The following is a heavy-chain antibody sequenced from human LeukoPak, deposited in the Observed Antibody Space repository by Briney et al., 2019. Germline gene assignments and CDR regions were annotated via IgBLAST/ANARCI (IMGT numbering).Heavy chain of an antibody. D-gene: IGHD2-2*03. Sequence: LGESLKISCKGSGYRFATYWIAWVRQMTGKGLGWMGIIYPDESNIRYSPSFQGQVTISADQAISTAYLQWSSLKASDTASYYCARPPSRGYSSSFEYWGQGTLVTVSS. CDR3: ARPPSRGYSSSFEY. CDR2: IYPDESNI. CDR1: GYRFATYW. J-gene: IGHJ4*02. V-gene: IGHV5-51*01.